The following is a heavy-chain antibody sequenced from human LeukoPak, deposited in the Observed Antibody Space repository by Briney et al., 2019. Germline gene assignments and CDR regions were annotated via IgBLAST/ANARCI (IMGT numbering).Heavy chain of an antibody. CDR1: GYTFTNRY. CDR3: AHRGFGDNVYVFDI. V-gene: IGHV1-45*02. Sequence: GASVKVSCEASGYTFTNRYLHWVRQAPGQALEWMAWITPFNGNTKYAQKFQDRVTITRDRAVSTVYMELSSLRSDDTAMYYCAHRGFGDNVYVFDIWGQGTMVTVSS. D-gene: IGHD3-10*01. J-gene: IGHJ3*02. CDR2: ITPFNGNT.